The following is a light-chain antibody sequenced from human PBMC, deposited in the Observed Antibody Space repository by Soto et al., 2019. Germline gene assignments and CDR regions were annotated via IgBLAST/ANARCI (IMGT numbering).Light chain of an antibody. CDR3: QQLNSFPIT. CDR1: HSISSW. Sequence: DIQMTQSPSTLSASVGDRVTITCRASHSISSWLAWYQQKPGKAHKLLIYAASTLQSGVPSRFSGSGSGTEFTLTITSLQPEDFATYYCQQLNSFPITFGQGTRLEIK. CDR2: AAS. J-gene: IGKJ5*01. V-gene: IGKV1-5*01.